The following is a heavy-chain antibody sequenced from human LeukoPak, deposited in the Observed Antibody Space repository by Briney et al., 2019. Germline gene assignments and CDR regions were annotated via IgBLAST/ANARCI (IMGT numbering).Heavy chain of an antibody. J-gene: IGHJ4*02. Sequence: ASVKVSCKASGYTFTSYDINWVRQATGQGLEWMGWMNPNSGNAGYAQKFQGRVTMTRNTSISTAYMELSSLRSEDTAVYYCASQWLPGIAVAGTFLDYWGQGTLVTVSS. CDR2: MNPNSGNA. D-gene: IGHD6-19*01. CDR3: ASQWLPGIAVAGTFLDY. V-gene: IGHV1-8*01. CDR1: GYTFTSYD.